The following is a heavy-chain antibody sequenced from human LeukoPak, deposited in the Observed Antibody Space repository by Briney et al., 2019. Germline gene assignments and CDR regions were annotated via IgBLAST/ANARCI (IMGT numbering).Heavy chain of an antibody. D-gene: IGHD1-26*01. CDR3: ARVKSGYFDY. J-gene: IGHJ4*02. CDR1: GFTFSSYS. CDR2: ISPSSSTI. Sequence: GGSLRLSCAASGFTFSSYSMNWVRQAPGKGLEWVSYISPSSSTIYYADSVKGRFTTSRDNAKRSLYLQMNSLRDEDTAVYYCARVKSGYFDYWGQGTLVTVSS. V-gene: IGHV3-48*02.